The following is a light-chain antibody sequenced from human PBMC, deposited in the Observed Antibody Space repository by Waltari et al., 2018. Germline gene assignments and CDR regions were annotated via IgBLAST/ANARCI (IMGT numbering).Light chain of an antibody. Sequence: DVVMTQSPLSLAVTLGQPASISCWSSQSLVQSDGNTFLNWFHQKPGQSPRRLIYKVSNRESGVPDRFSGGGSGTAFTLKISRVEAEDVGIFYCLQSSQWPYAFGQGTKLEIK. CDR3: LQSSQWPYA. CDR2: KVS. CDR1: QSLVQSDGNTF. V-gene: IGKV2-30*02. J-gene: IGKJ2*01.